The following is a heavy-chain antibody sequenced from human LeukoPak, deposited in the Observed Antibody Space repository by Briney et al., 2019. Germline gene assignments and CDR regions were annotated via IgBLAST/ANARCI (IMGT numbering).Heavy chain of an antibody. CDR3: ARDLTYYDFWSGYWRDNAFDI. Sequence: SETLSLTCTVSGGSISSDDYYWSWIRQPLGKGLEWIGYIYYSGSTYYNPSLKSRVTISVDTSKNQFSLKLSSVTAADTAVYYCARDLTYYDFWSGYWRDNAFDIWGQGTMVTVSS. CDR2: IYYSGST. D-gene: IGHD3-3*01. J-gene: IGHJ3*02. CDR1: GGSISSDDYY. V-gene: IGHV4-30-4*01.